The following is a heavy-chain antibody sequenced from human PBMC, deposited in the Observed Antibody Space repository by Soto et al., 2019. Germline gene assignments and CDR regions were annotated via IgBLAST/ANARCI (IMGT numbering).Heavy chain of an antibody. Sequence: QVQLVQSGAEVKKPGASVKVSCKASGYTFTSYAMHWVRQAPGQRLEWMGWINAGNGNTKYSQKFQGRVTITRDTSASTAYMELSSLRSEDTAVYYCARDKGDYYYDYGMDVWGQGTTVTVSS. J-gene: IGHJ6*02. CDR2: INAGNGNT. CDR3: ARDKGDYYYDYGMDV. D-gene: IGHD3-16*01. V-gene: IGHV1-3*01. CDR1: GYTFTSYA.